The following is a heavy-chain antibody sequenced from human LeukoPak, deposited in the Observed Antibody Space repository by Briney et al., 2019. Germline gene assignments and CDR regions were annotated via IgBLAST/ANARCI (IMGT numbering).Heavy chain of an antibody. CDR3: ARDPGSSGWGFLY. Sequence: SETLSLTCTVSGGSVSSGSYYWSWIRQPAGKGLEWIGRIHTSGSTNYNPSLKSRVTMSLDTSKNQFSLKLTSVTAADTAVYYCARDPGSSGWGFLYWGQGGLVTVSS. J-gene: IGHJ4*02. CDR2: IHTSGST. CDR1: GGSVSSGSYY. V-gene: IGHV4-61*02. D-gene: IGHD6-19*01.